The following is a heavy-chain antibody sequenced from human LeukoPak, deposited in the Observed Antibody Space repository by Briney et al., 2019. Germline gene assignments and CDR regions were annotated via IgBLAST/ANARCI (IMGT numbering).Heavy chain of an antibody. CDR1: GYTFTGYY. D-gene: IGHD6-19*01. Sequence: ASVKVSCKASGYTFTGYYMHWVRQAPGQGLEWMGWINPNSGGTNYAQKFQGRVTMTRDTSISTAYMELSRLRSEDTAVYYCARVWWLVDWYFDLWGRGTLVTVSS. J-gene: IGHJ2*01. V-gene: IGHV1-2*02. CDR3: ARVWWLVDWYFDL. CDR2: INPNSGGT.